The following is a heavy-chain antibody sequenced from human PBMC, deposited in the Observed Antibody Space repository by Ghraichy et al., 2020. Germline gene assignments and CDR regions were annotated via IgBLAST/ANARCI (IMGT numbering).Heavy chain of an antibody. CDR3: AKDPNYGGNSGDY. V-gene: IGHV3-23*01. D-gene: IGHD4-23*01. CDR2: ISGSGGST. Sequence: LSLTCAASGFTFSSYAMSWVRQAPGKGLEWVSAISGSGGSTYYADSVKGRFTISRDNSKNTLYLQMNSLRAEDTAVYYCAKDPNYGGNSGDYWGQGTLVTVSS. CDR1: GFTFSSYA. J-gene: IGHJ4*02.